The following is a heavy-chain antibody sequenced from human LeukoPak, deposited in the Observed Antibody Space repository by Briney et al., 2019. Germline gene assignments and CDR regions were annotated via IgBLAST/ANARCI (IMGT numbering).Heavy chain of an antibody. D-gene: IGHD3-22*01. CDR2: INPNSGGT. CDR3: ASASYDSSGYYWYYFDY. Sequence: ASVKVSCKASGYTFTGYYMHWVRQAPGQGLEWMGWINPNSGGTNYAQKFQGRVTMTRDTSISTAYMELSRLRSDDTAVYYCASASYDSSGYYWYYFDYWGQGTLITVSS. CDR1: GYTFTGYY. V-gene: IGHV1-2*02. J-gene: IGHJ4*02.